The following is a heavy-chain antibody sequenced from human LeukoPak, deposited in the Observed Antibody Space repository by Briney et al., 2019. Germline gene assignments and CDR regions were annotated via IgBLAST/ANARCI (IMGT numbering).Heavy chain of an antibody. CDR1: GGSFSGYY. Sequence: SQTRSPTCPVDGGSFSGYYWSWIRQPPGKGLEWIGEINHIGSTNYNPSLKSRATISVDTPKNQFSRNLSAWTVADPPLYTVRRAGGDEAHIVAYFDYWGQGTRVSVSS. D-gene: IGHD2-15*01. CDR3: RRAGGDEAHIVAYFDY. V-gene: IGHV4-34*01. J-gene: IGHJ4*02. CDR2: INHIGST.